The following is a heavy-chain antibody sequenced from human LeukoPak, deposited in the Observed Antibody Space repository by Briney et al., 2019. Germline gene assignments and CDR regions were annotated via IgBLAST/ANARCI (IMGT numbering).Heavy chain of an antibody. CDR1: GGSFSGYY. V-gene: IGHV4-34*01. J-gene: IGHJ4*02. Sequence: SETLSLTCAVYGGSFSGYYWNWIRQPPGKGLEWIGEINHSGSTNYNPSLKSRVTISVDTSKNQFSLKLSSVTAADTAVYYCARAPGEDDGYRYGPRSLDFDYWGQGSLVTVSS. D-gene: IGHD5-18*01. CDR2: INHSGST. CDR3: ARAPGEDDGYRYGPRSLDFDY.